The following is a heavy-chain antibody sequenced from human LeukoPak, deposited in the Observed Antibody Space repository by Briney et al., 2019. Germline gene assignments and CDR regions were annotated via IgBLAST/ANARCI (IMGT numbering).Heavy chain of an antibody. CDR2: IIPIFGTA. D-gene: IGHD3-22*01. Sequence: SVKVSCKASGGTFSSYAISWVRQAPGQGLEWMGGIIPIFGTANYAQKFQGRVTVTADESTSTAYMELSSLRSEDTAVYYCARSPYPYSDSSGYYYYFDYWGQGTLVTVSS. CDR3: ARSPYPYSDSSGYYYYFDY. V-gene: IGHV1-69*01. CDR1: GGTFSSYA. J-gene: IGHJ4*02.